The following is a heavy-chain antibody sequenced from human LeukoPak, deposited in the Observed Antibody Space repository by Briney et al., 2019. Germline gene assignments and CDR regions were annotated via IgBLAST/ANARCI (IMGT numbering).Heavy chain of an antibody. CDR3: AGGGGWVFDY. CDR2: INRDGSQS. D-gene: IGHD6-13*01. Sequence: GGSLRLSCAASGFTFSSYWMSWVRQAPGKGLEWVANINRDGSQSHYVDSVRARFTISRDNAKKTLFLQMNSLRAEDTAVYFCAGGGGWVFDYWGQGTLVTVSS. CDR1: GFTFSSYW. J-gene: IGHJ4*02. V-gene: IGHV3-7*01.